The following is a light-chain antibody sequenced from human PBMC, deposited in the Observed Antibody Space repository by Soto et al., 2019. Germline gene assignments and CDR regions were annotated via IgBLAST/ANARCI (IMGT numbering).Light chain of an antibody. V-gene: IGKV3-15*01. CDR2: GAS. CDR1: REVRTN. J-gene: IGKJ1*01. Sequence: EVVMTQSPATLSVFPGETASLSCRASREVRTNIAWYQHKPGQPPRVLFYGASTRAPGVPARFSGSGFGTEFSLTISGLQSDDVAVYYCHQYYLFPSWTFGQGTKVEMK. CDR3: HQYYLFPSWT.